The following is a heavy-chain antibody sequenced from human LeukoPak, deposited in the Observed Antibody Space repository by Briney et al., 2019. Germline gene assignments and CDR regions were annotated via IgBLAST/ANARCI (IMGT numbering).Heavy chain of an antibody. CDR1: GGSISSGSYY. Sequence: SGTLSLTCTVSGGSISSGSYYWSWIRQPAGKGLEWIGRIYTSGSTNYNPSLKSRVTISVDTSKNQFSLKLSSVTAADTAMYYCARHGVRGWFDPWGQGTLVTVSS. CDR3: ARHGVRGWFDP. J-gene: IGHJ5*02. CDR2: IYTSGST. D-gene: IGHD3-16*01. V-gene: IGHV4-61*02.